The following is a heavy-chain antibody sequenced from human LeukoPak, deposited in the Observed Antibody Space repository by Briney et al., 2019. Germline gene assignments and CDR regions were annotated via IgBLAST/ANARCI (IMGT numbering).Heavy chain of an antibody. D-gene: IGHD1-26*01. CDR1: GFTFSSDG. Sequence: GGSLRLSCAASGFTFSSDGMSWVRQAPGKGLEWVSSISGSGGSTYYADSVKGRFTISRDNSKNTLYLQMNSLRAEDTAVYYCAKDRVGARPLYYFDYWGQGTLVTVSS. CDR3: AKDRVGARPLYYFDY. CDR2: ISGSGGST. V-gene: IGHV3-23*01. J-gene: IGHJ4*02.